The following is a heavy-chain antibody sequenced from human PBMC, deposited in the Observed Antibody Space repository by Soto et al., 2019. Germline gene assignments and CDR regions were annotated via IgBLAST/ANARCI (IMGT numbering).Heavy chain of an antibody. CDR2: ISYDGGTK. V-gene: IGHV3-30-3*01. J-gene: IGHJ4*01. Sequence: QVQLVESGGGVVQPGRSLRLSCAASGFTFSSYAMHWVRQAPGKGLEWVAVISYDGGTKYYADSVKGRFTISRDNSKNTLYLQMNSLRAEDTAVYYCARGYSSGLLDYWGHGTLVTVSS. CDR3: ARGYSSGLLDY. CDR1: GFTFSSYA. D-gene: IGHD6-19*01.